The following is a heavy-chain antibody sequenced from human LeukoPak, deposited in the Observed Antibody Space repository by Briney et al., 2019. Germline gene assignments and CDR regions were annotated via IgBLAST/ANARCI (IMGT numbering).Heavy chain of an antibody. CDR1: GFTFSSYA. CDR3: ARTLIKYSVSSCYFDY. CDR2: ISYDGSNK. D-gene: IGHD6-6*01. J-gene: IGHJ4*02. Sequence: GGSLRLSCAASGFTFSSYAMHWVRQAPGKGLEWVAVISYDGSNKYYADSVKGRFTISRDNSKNTLYLQMNSLRAEDTAVYYCARTLIKYSVSSCYFDYWGQGTLVTVSS. V-gene: IGHV3-30*04.